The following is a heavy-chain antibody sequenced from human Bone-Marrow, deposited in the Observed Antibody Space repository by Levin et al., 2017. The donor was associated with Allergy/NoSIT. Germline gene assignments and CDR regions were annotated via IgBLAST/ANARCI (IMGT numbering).Heavy chain of an antibody. V-gene: IGHV4-39*01. D-gene: IGHD6-13*01. CDR3: ASLPGSSNWYYDF. CDR1: GGSIRSSTYY. J-gene: IGHJ2*01. Sequence: RPSETLSLTCSVSGGSIRSSTYYWGWLRQSPGKGLEKIGSIYHTGTSYSNPSLQTRVTMSVDTSKNQFSLTLKSVTAADTAVYYCASLPGSSNWYYDFWGRGILVAVSS. CDR2: IYHTGTS.